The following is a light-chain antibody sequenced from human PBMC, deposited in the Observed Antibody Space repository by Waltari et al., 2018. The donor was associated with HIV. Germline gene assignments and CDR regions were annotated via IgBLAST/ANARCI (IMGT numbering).Light chain of an antibody. V-gene: IGLV2-14*01. CDR3: GSYITNTNVL. J-gene: IGLJ2*01. CDR1: SSNVGDYNY. Sequence: QSVLTQPASVSGSPGQSITISCTGTSSNVGDYNYVSWYQQHPGKAPQLIIYEVSNRPSGVSNRFSGSKSGNTASLTISGLQAEDEAYYYCGSYITNTNVLFGGGTRLTVL. CDR2: EVS.